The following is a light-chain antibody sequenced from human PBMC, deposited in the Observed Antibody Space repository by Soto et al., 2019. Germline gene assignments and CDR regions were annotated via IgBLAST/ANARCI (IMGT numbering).Light chain of an antibody. J-gene: IGKJ1*01. V-gene: IGKV1-5*01. CDR3: QQYNSYPWT. CDR1: QTIFRW. Sequence: DIQMTQSPSTLSASVGDRVTITCRASQTIFRWLAWYQQRPGQAPNLLISDASDLQSGVPSRFSGSGSGAEFTLTIGRLQPDDFATYYCQQYNSYPWTFGQGTKVEF. CDR2: DAS.